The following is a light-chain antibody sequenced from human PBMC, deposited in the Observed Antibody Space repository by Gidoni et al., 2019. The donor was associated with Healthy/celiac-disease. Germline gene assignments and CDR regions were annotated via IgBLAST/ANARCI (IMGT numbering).Light chain of an antibody. CDR3: QQYDNLPPFT. CDR1: QDIINY. J-gene: IGKJ3*01. V-gene: IGKV1-33*01. Sequence: EIQMTQSPSSLSASVGDRVTITFQARQDIINYLNWYQQKPGKAPKLLIYDASNLETGVPSRFSGSGSGTDFTFTISSLQPEDIATYYCQQYDNLPPFTFGPXTKVEIK. CDR2: DAS.